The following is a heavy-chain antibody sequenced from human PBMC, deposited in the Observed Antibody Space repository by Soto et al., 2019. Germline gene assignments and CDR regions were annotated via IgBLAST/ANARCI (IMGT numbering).Heavy chain of an antibody. CDR2: IYYSGST. V-gene: IGHV4-59*01. CDR3: ARSGGFNNWFGP. Sequence: PSETLSLTYTVSGGSISIYYWSWIRQPPGKGLEWIGYIYYSGSTNSNPSLKSRVTISVDTSKNQFSLKLSSVTAADTAVYYCARSGGFNNWFGPWGQGTLVTVSS. D-gene: IGHD5-12*01. CDR1: GGSISIYY. J-gene: IGHJ5*02.